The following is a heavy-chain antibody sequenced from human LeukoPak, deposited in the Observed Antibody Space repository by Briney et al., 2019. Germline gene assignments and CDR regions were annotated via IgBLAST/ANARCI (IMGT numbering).Heavy chain of an antibody. CDR3: ARGTCSGGSCYWAPGY. J-gene: IGHJ4*02. CDR1: GYTFTSYG. Sequence: GASVKVSCKASGYTFTSYGISWVRQAPGQGLEGMGWISAYNGNTNYAQKLQGRVTMTTDTSTSTAYMELRSLRSDDTAVYYCARGTCSGGSCYWAPGYWGQGTLVTVSS. CDR2: ISAYNGNT. V-gene: IGHV1-18*01. D-gene: IGHD2-15*01.